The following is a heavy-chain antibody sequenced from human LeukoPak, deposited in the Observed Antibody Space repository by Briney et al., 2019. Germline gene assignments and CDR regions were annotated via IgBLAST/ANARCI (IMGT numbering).Heavy chain of an antibody. CDR2: ISGSGGST. J-gene: IGHJ4*02. V-gene: IGHV3-23*01. D-gene: IGHD6-19*01. CDR1: GFTFSRYA. CDR3: AKILSSGWYYFDY. Sequence: GGSLRLCCAASGFTFSRYAMTWVRQAPGKGLEWVSAISGSGGSTYYADSVKGRFTISKDDSKNTLNLQMNSLRAEDTATYFCAKILSSGWYYFDYWGQGTLVTVSS.